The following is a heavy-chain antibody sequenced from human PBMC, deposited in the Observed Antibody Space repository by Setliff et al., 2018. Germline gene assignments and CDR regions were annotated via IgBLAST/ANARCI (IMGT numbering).Heavy chain of an antibody. CDR2: ISPGGST. CDR3: ARGGGRYHSAS. CDR1: GGGGSFSAYY. J-gene: IGHJ4*02. Sequence: SETLSLTCGVSGGGGSFSAYYWSWIRQPPGKGLEWIGEISPGGSTIYNPSLRSRVTMSVDTAKNRFSLNLTSVTAADTAVYYCARGGGRYHSASWGQGTLVTVSS. D-gene: IGHD1-26*01. V-gene: IGHV4-34*01.